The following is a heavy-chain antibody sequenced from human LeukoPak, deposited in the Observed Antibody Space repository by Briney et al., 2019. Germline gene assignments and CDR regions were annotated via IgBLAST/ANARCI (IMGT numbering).Heavy chain of an antibody. V-gene: IGHV1-18*01. D-gene: IGHD3-22*01. CDR1: GYTFTSYG. CDR2: ISAYNGNT. CDR3: ARDGGEDDSSGYDDY. J-gene: IGHJ4*02. Sequence: GASVKVSCKASGYTFTSYGISWVRQAPGQGLEWLGWISAYNGNTNYAQKLQGRVTMTTDTSTSTAYMELRSLRSDDTAVYYCARDGGEDDSSGYDDYWGQGTLVTVSS.